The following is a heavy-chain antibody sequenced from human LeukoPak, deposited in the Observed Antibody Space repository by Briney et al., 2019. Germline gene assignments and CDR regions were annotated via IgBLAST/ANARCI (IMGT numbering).Heavy chain of an antibody. J-gene: IGHJ3*02. CDR2: INPKGGGT. D-gene: IGHD3-10*01. V-gene: IGHV1-2*02. CDR3: ARNLWFWESSDAFDM. CDR1: GYSFTGHY. Sequence: ASVKVSCKASGYSFTGHYMHWVRQAPGQGLEWMGWINPKGGGTNYAQKFQGRVTMTRDTSISTAYMDMSSLRSDDTAVYYCARNLWFWESSDAFDMWGQGTMVTVSS.